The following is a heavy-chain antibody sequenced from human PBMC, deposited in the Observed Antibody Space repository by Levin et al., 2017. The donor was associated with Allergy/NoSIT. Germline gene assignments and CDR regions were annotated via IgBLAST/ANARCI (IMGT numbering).Heavy chain of an antibody. CDR2: ISAYDGNT. J-gene: IGHJ4*02. D-gene: IGHD6-19*01. CDR3: ARGGYSSGWYVGY. CDR1: GYTFTSYG. V-gene: IGHV1-18*01. Sequence: PGESLKISCKASGYTFTSYGITWVRQAPGQGLEWMGWISAYDGNTNYAQKNQGRVTLTTDTSTSTAYMELRSLSSDDTAVYYCARGGYSSGWYVGYWGQGTLVNVSS.